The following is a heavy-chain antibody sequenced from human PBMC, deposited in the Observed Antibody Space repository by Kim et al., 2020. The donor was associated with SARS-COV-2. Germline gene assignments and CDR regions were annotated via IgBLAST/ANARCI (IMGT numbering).Heavy chain of an antibody. CDR3: AKTHLAPIYYDYIWGSYRYFDP. V-gene: IGHV3-23*01. Sequence: GGSLRLSCAASGFTFSSYAMSWVRQAPGKGLEWVSAISGSGGSTYYADSVKGRFTISRDNSKNTLYLQMNSLRAEDTAVYYCAKTHLAPIYYDYIWGSYRYFDPWGQGTLVTVSS. J-gene: IGHJ4*02. CDR1: GFTFSSYA. D-gene: IGHD3-16*02. CDR2: ISGSGGST.